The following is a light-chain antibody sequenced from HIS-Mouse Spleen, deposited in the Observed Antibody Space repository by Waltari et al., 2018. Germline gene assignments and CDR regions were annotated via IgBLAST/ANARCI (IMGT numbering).Light chain of an antibody. Sequence: DIVLTQSPGTLSLSPGERATTSRRASQSVSSSYLAWYQQKPGQAPRLLIYGASSSATGIPDRFSGSGSGTDFTLTISRLEPEDFAVYYCQQYGSSPYTFGQGTKLEIK. J-gene: IGKJ2*01. CDR2: GAS. CDR3: QQYGSSPYT. V-gene: IGKV3-20*01. CDR1: QSVSSSY.